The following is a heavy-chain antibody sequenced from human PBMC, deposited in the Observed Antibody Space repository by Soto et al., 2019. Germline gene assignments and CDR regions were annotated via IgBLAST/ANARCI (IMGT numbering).Heavy chain of an antibody. Sequence: EVQLLESGGGLVQPGGSLRLSCAASGFTFSSYAMSWVRQAPGKGLEWVSAISGSGGSTYYADSVKGRFTISRDNSKNTLYLQMNSLRAEDTAVYYCARAGSYYYYYGMDVWGQGPTVTVSS. V-gene: IGHV3-23*01. J-gene: IGHJ6*02. CDR1: GFTFSSYA. D-gene: IGHD1-26*01. CDR3: ARAGSYYYYYGMDV. CDR2: ISGSGGST.